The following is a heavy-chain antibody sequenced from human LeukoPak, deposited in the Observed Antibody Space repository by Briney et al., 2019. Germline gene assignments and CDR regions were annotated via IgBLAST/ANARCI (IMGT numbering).Heavy chain of an antibody. CDR2: PCSSSSYI. CDR3: AREGRCSSTSCPGYYGMDV. V-gene: IGHV3-21*01. D-gene: IGHD2-2*01. Sequence: GAPRDSSAASGFTFTIHNMKMGRPGPREGGGWGSSPCSSSSYIYYADSVKGRFTISRDNAKNSLYLQMNSLRAEDTAVYYCAREGRCSSTSCPGYYGMDVWGQGTTVTVSS. CDR1: GFTFTIHN. J-gene: IGHJ6*02.